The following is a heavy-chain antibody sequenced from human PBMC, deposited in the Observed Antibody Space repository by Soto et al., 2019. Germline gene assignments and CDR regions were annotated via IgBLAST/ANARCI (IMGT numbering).Heavy chain of an antibody. CDR2: IIPIFGTA. V-gene: IGHV1-69*01. CDR1: GGTFSSYA. CDR3: AREGVPGYGGNYYFDY. J-gene: IGHJ4*02. Sequence: QVQLVQSGAEGKKPGSSVKVSCKASGGTFSSYAISWVRQAPGQGLEWMGGIIPIFGTANYAQKFQGRVTITADESTSTAYMELSSLRSEDTAVYYCAREGVPGYGGNYYFDYWGQGTLVTVSS. D-gene: IGHD4-17*01.